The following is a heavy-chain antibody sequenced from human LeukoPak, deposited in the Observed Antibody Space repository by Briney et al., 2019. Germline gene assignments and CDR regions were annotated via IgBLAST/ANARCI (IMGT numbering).Heavy chain of an antibody. V-gene: IGHV3-48*03. CDR1: GFTFSSYE. D-gene: IGHD6-19*01. CDR2: ISSIGSTI. CDR3: ARARLAVSGNYFEN. J-gene: IGHJ4*02. Sequence: GGSLRLSCAASGFTFSSYEMNGVRQAPGKGLEWVSYISSIGSTIYYADSVKGRFTISGDNPKNSLYLQMNSLRVEDTAVYHCARARLAVSGNYFENWGQGTLVTVSS.